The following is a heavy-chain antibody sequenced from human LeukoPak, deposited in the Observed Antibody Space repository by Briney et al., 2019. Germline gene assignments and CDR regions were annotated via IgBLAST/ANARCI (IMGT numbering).Heavy chain of an antibody. CDR1: GFTFCNHW. D-gene: IGHD2-15*01. Sequence: PGGFLRLSCAASGFTFCNHWMHWVRQAPGQGRMWVSRINRDGSSTDYADSVKGRFTISRDDAKNTLYLQVNSLSAEDTAVYYCAKQLGYCSDGSCYFPYWGQGTLVTVSS. J-gene: IGHJ4*02. V-gene: IGHV3-74*01. CDR3: AKQLGYCSDGSCYFPY. CDR2: INRDGSST.